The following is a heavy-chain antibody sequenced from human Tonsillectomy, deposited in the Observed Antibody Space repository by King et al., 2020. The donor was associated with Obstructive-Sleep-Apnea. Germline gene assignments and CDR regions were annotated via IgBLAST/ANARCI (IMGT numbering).Heavy chain of an antibody. D-gene: IGHD2-8*02. CDR3: ARGGYSSGYVGYFDF. Sequence: QLVQSGAEVKEPGASVKVSCKTSGYSFFYYGVAWVRQAPGQGLEWMGWISAYTGNTNYAQDFQGRVTVTTDTSTSTAYMELRGLRSDDTAMYYCARGGYSSGYVGYFDFWGQGTLVTVSS. V-gene: IGHV1-18*01. CDR1: GYSFFYYG. CDR2: ISAYTGNT. J-gene: IGHJ4*02.